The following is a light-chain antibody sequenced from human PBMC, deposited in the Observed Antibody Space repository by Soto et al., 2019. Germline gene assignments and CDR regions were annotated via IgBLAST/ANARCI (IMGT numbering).Light chain of an antibody. CDR2: AAS. CDR3: QKYNTVPWA. CDR1: QDIKEY. Sequence: DIQMTQSPSSLSASVGDRVTITCRASQDIKEYVAWYQQKPGKVPKLLIFAASTLQSGVPSRFSGSGSGTDFTLTIGSLQPEDVATYYCQKYNTVPWAFGQGTKVEI. V-gene: IGKV1-27*01. J-gene: IGKJ1*01.